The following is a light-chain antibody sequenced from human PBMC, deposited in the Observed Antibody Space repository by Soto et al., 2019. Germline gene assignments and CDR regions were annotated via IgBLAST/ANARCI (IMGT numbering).Light chain of an antibody. V-gene: IGLV2-14*03. CDR2: DVR. J-gene: IGLJ2*01. CDR3: SSYTRSSTVI. CDR1: SSDVGGYNF. Sequence: QSALTQPASVSGSPGQSITISCTGTSSDVGGYNFVSWYQKHQGKAPNFIISDVRNRPSGVSNRFSGSRSGNTASLTISGLQAEDEADYYCSSYTRSSTVIFGGGTTLTVL.